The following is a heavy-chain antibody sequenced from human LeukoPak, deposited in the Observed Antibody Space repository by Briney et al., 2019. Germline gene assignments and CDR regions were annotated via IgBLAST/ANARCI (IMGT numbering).Heavy chain of an antibody. CDR1: GFTFSSYW. CDR3: ARVYGDGYNYGAFDI. Sequence: GGSLRLSCAASGFTFSSYWMSWVRQAPGKGLEWVANIKQDGSEKYYVDSVKGRFTISRDNAKNSLYLQMNSLGAEDTAVYYCARVYGDGYNYGAFDIWGQGTMVTVSS. CDR2: IKQDGSEK. V-gene: IGHV3-7*01. D-gene: IGHD5-12*01. J-gene: IGHJ3*02.